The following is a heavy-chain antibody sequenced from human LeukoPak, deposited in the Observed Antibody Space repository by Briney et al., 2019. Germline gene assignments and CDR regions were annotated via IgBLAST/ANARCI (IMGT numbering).Heavy chain of an antibody. J-gene: IGHJ4*02. CDR3: ARVSRSYVDY. Sequence: PSETLSLTCTVSGGSISSGSYYWSWIRQPAGKGLEWIGRIYTSGSTNYNPSLKSRVTISVDTSKNQFSLKLSSVTAADTAVYYCARVSRSYVDYWGQGTLVTVSS. CDR1: GGSISSGSYY. V-gene: IGHV4-61*02. D-gene: IGHD2/OR15-2a*01. CDR2: IYTSGST.